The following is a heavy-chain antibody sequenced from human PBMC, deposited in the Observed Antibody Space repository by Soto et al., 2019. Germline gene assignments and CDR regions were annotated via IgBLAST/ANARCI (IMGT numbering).Heavy chain of an antibody. V-gene: IGHV4-39*01. CDR1: GVSISDTSYY. CDR2: IYFNGKT. J-gene: IGHJ4*02. CDR3: ARQGSY. Sequence: QLQLQESGPGLVKPSETLSLTCNVSGVSISDTSYYWGWIRQTPGKGLEWIGTIYFNGKTFYNPSLKSRLTISVDTSKNQISLRLTSVTAADTAVYYCARQGSYWGQGTLVAVSS.